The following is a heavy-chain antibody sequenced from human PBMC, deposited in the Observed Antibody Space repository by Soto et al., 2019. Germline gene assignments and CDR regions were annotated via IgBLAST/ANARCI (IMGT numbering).Heavy chain of an antibody. V-gene: IGHV3-23*01. CDR1: GFTFSSYA. CDR2: ISGSGGST. D-gene: IGHD3-3*01. CDR3: AKNRDNYDFWSGPLYSDY. Sequence: EVQLLESGGGLVQPGGSLRLSCAASGFTFSSYAMSWVRQAPGKGLEWVSAISGSGGSTFYADSVEGRFTISRDNSKNRLNLQMNSLRAEDTAVYYCAKNRDNYDFWSGPLYSDYRGQGTLVTVSS. J-gene: IGHJ4*02.